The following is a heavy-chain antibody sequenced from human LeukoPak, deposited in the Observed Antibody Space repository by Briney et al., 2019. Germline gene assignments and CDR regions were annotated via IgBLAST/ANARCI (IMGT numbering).Heavy chain of an antibody. CDR1: GFTFSSYA. D-gene: IGHD3-3*01. J-gene: IGHJ4*02. CDR3: ASVDYDFWSGVFDY. CDR2: ISGSGGST. Sequence: GGSLRLSCAASGFTFSSYAMSWVRQTPGKGLEWVSAISGSGGSTYYADSVKGRFTISRDNSKNTLYLQMNSLRAEDTAVYYCASVDYDFWSGVFDYWGQGTLVTVSS. V-gene: IGHV3-23*01.